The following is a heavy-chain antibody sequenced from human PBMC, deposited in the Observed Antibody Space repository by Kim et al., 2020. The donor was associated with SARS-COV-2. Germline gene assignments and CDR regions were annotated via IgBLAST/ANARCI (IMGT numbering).Heavy chain of an antibody. V-gene: IGHV3-23*01. CDR3: GDYHGAGSHFSY. J-gene: IGHJ4*02. Sequence: NYAKSVTCRVTISRNNAKDMLYLQMNSRRAEDTAVYYCGDYHGAGSHFSYWGQGTLVTVSS. D-gene: IGHD3-10*01.